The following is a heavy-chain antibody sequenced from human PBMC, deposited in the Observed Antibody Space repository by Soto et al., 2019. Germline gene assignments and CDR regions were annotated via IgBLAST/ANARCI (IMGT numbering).Heavy chain of an antibody. CDR2: IYSGSST. CDR3: ARTVVATPYYFDY. CDR1: GFTVSTNY. V-gene: IGHV3-53*01. D-gene: IGHD2-2*01. J-gene: IGHJ4*02. Sequence: PGGSLRLSCAASGFTVSTNYMSWVRQAPGKGLEWVSVIYSGSSTYYADSVKGRFTISRDNSKNTLYLQMNTLRADDTAVYYCARTVVATPYYFDYWGLGTLVTVSS.